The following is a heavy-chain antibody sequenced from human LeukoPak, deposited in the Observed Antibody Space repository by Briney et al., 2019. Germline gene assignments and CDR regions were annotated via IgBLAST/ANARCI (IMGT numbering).Heavy chain of an antibody. CDR2: INHSGST. Sequence: SETLSLTCAVYGGSFSGYYWSWIRQPPGKGLEWIGEINHSGSTNYNPSLKSRVTISVDTSKNQSSLKLSSVTAADTAVYYCARCYRGIAAAGTLFWFDPWGQGTLVTVSS. D-gene: IGHD6-13*01. CDR1: GGSFSGYY. V-gene: IGHV4-34*01. CDR3: ARCYRGIAAAGTLFWFDP. J-gene: IGHJ5*02.